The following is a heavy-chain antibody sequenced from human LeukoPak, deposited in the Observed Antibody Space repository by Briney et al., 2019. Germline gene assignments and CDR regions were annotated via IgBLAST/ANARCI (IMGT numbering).Heavy chain of an antibody. CDR1: GFTFSSYG. CDR3: ARGSQYNILTGFIVGAMDDFDY. D-gene: IGHD3-9*01. CDR2: ISYDGSNK. V-gene: IGHV3-30*03. J-gene: IGHJ4*02. Sequence: GRSLRLSCAASGFTFSSYGMHWVRQAPGKGLEWVAVISYDGSNKYYADSVKGRFTISRDNSKNTLDLQMNSLRTEDTAVYYCARGSQYNILTGFIVGAMDDFDYWGQGTLVTVSS.